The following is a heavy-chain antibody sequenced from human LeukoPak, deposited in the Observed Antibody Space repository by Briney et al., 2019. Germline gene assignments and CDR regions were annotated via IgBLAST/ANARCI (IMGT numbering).Heavy chain of an antibody. D-gene: IGHD3-10*01. V-gene: IGHV4-38-2*01. Sequence: SETLSLTCAVSGYSISSGYYWGWIRQPPGKVLEWIGSIYHSGSTYYDPSLKSRVTISVDTSKNQFSLKLSSVTAADTAVYYCARLWFGELLRPDYWGQGTLVIVSS. CDR1: GYSISSGYY. CDR3: ARLWFGELLRPDY. J-gene: IGHJ4*02. CDR2: IYHSGST.